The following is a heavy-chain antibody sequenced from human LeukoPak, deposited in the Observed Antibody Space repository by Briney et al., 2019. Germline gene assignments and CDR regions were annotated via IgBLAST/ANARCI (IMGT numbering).Heavy chain of an antibody. Sequence: PSETLSLTCAVYGGSFSGYYWSWIRQPPGKGLEWIGEINHSGSTNYNPSLKSRVTISVDTSKNQFSLKLSSVTAADTAVYYCARGRSKRNSLDYWRQGTLVTVSS. D-gene: IGHD1-7*01. J-gene: IGHJ4*02. CDR1: GGSFSGYY. V-gene: IGHV4-34*01. CDR3: ARGRSKRNSLDY. CDR2: INHSGST.